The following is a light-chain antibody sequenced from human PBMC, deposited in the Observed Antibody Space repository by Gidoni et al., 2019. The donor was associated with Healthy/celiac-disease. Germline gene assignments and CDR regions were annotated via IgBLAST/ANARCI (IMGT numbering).Light chain of an antibody. CDR2: LGS. J-gene: IGKJ5*01. CDR1: QSLLHSNGYNY. V-gene: IGKV2-28*01. Sequence: DIVMTQSPLSLPVTPGEPASISCRSSQSLLHSNGYNYLDWYLQKPGQSPQLLIYLGSNRASGVPDRFRGSGSGTDFTLKISRVEAEDVGVYYCMQALQTPITFGQXTRLEIK. CDR3: MQALQTPIT.